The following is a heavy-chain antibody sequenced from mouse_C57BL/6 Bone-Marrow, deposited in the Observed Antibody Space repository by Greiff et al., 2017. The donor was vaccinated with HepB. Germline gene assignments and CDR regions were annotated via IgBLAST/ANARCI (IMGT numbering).Heavy chain of an antibody. J-gene: IGHJ3*01. V-gene: IGHV1-81*01. CDR1: GYTFTSYG. CDR3: TRRYYYGSSPDWFAY. CDR2: IYPRYGNT. D-gene: IGHD1-1*01. Sequence: QVQLQQSGAELARPGASVKLSCKASGYTFTSYGISWVKQSTGQGLEWIREIYPRYGNTYYNENFKGKATLTADKSSSTSYMELRCLTSEDSTVYFCTRRYYYGSSPDWFAYWGQGTLVTVSA.